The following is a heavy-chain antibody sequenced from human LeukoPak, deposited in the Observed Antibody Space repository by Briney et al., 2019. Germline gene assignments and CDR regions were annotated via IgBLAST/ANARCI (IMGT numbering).Heavy chain of an antibody. CDR3: AKDTSITMVRGVIITNDY. CDR2: ISGSGGST. CDR1: GFTFSSYA. Sequence: GGSLRLSCAASGFTFSSYAMSWVRQAPGKGLGWVSAISGSGGSTYYADSVKGRFTISRDNSKNTLYLQMNSLRAEDTAVYYCAKDTSITMVRGVIITNDYWGQGTLVTVSS. J-gene: IGHJ4*02. D-gene: IGHD3-10*01. V-gene: IGHV3-23*01.